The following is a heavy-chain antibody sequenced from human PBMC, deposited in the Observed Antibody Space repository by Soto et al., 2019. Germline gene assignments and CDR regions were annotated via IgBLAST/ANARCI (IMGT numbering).Heavy chain of an antibody. D-gene: IGHD2-8*01. CDR3: ATSRYCTKVVCPFDF. CDR2: MNSNNGNP. J-gene: IGHJ4*02. V-gene: IGHV1-8*01. CDR1: GYTFTSYD. Sequence: ASVKVSCKTSGYTFTSYDINWVRQATGQGLEWMGWMNSNNGNPGYAQKFQGRVTVTRDTSIRTVYMELSSLRSDDTAVYYCATSRYCTKVVCPFDFWGQGTLVTVSS.